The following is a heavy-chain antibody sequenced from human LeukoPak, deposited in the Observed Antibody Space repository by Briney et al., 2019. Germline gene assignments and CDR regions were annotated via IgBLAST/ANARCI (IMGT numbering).Heavy chain of an antibody. CDR3: TTVCGSGWYYYCYYYMDV. CDR2: IKSKTDGGTT. CDR1: GFTFSNAW. V-gene: IGHV3-15*01. Sequence: GGSLRLSCAASGFTFSNAWMSWVRQAPGKGLEWVGRIKSKTDGGTTDYAAPVKGRFTISRDDSKNTLYLQMNSLKTEDTAVYYCTTVCGSGWYYYCYYYMDVWGKGTTVTVSS. J-gene: IGHJ6*03. D-gene: IGHD6-19*01.